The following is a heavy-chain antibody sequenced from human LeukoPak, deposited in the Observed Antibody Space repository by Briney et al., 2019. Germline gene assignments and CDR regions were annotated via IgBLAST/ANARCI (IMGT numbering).Heavy chain of an antibody. Sequence: GGSLRLSCAASGFTFINAWMTWVRQAPGKGLEWVGRIKSKTDGGTTDYAAPVKGRFSISRDDSKNTLSLQMNSLKTEDTAVYYCTPSIAVAGSLDYWGQGTLVTVSS. CDR2: IKSKTDGGTT. CDR3: TPSIAVAGSLDY. D-gene: IGHD6-19*01. CDR1: GFTFINAW. J-gene: IGHJ4*02. V-gene: IGHV3-15*01.